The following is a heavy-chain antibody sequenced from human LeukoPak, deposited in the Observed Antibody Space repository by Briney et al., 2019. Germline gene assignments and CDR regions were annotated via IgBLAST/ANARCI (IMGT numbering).Heavy chain of an antibody. CDR2: ISYEGSNK. CDR1: GYTFSDYY. V-gene: IGHV3-30*18. D-gene: IGHD1-26*01. J-gene: IGHJ5*02. CDR3: AKSAEVQSGSYYGSWFDP. Sequence: GGSLRLSCAASGYTFSDYYMSWIRQAPGKGLEWVAVISYEGSNKYYADSVKGRFTISRDNSKNALYLQMNSLRAEDTAVYYCAKSAEVQSGSYYGSWFDPWGQGTLVTVSS.